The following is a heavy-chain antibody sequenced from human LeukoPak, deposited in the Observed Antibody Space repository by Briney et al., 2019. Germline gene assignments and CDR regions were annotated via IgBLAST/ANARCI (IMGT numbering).Heavy chain of an antibody. Sequence: GASVKVSCTASGGTFSSYAISWVRQAPGQGLEWMGRIIPILGIANYAQKFQGRVTITADKSTSAAYMELSSLRSEDTAVYYCARWSPRAQAAAPQPDDYWGQGTLVIVSS. CDR3: ARWSPRAQAAAPQPDDY. CDR2: IIPILGIA. V-gene: IGHV1-69*04. J-gene: IGHJ4*02. CDR1: GGTFSSYA. D-gene: IGHD6-13*01.